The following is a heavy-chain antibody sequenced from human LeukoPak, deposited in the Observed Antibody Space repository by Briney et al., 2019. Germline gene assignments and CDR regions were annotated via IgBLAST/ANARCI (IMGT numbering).Heavy chain of an antibody. Sequence: GGSLRLSCAASGFTFSSYSMNWVRQAPGKGLEWASYISSSSSTIYYADSVKGRFTISRDNAKNSLYLQMNSLRAEDTAVYYCARGDSGYDYVYWGQGTLVTVSS. V-gene: IGHV3-48*01. CDR3: ARGDSGYDYVY. CDR2: ISSSSSTI. D-gene: IGHD5-12*01. J-gene: IGHJ4*02. CDR1: GFTFSSYS.